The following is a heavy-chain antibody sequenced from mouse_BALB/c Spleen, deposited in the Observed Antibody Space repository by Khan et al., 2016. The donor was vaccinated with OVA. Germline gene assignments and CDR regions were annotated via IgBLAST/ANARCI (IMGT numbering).Heavy chain of an antibody. V-gene: IGHV2-9*02. Sequence: QMQLEESGPGLVAPSQSLSIICTVSGFSLTSYGVHWVRQPPGKGLEWLGVMWAGGNTNYNSPLMSRLSISIDNSTSQVFLQMNSLQTDDTAVYYCARTCYGSAWFAYWGQGTLVTVSA. D-gene: IGHD1-1*01. CDR1: GFSLTSYG. CDR3: ARTCYGSAWFAY. J-gene: IGHJ3*01. CDR2: MWAGGNT.